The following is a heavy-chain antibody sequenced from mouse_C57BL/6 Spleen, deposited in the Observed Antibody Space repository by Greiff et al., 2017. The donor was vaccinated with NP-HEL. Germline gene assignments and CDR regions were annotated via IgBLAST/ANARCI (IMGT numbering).Heavy chain of an antibody. CDR3: ADCYGSSYGWFAY. V-gene: IGHV1-82*01. Sequence: QVQLQQSGPELVKPGASVKISCKASGYAFSSSWMNWVKQRPGKGLEWIGRIYPGDGDTNYNGKFKGKATLTADKSSSTAYMQLSSLTSEDSAVYFCADCYGSSYGWFAYWGQGTLVTVSA. CDR1: GYAFSSSW. D-gene: IGHD1-1*01. J-gene: IGHJ3*01. CDR2: IYPGDGDT.